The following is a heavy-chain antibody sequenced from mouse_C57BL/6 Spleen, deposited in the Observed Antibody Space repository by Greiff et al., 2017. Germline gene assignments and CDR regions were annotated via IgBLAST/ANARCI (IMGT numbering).Heavy chain of an antibody. CDR1: GFTFNTYA. CDR2: IRSKSSNYAT. V-gene: IGHV10-3*01. J-gene: IGHJ2*01. CDR3: VREGDSSGYVDY. D-gene: IGHD3-2*02. Sequence: EVKLLESGGGLVQPKGSLKLSCAASGFTFNTYAMHWVRQAPGKGLEWVARIRSKSSNYATYYADSVKDRFTLSRDESQSMLYLQMNDLKTEDTAMYYCVREGDSSGYVDYWGQGTTLTVSS.